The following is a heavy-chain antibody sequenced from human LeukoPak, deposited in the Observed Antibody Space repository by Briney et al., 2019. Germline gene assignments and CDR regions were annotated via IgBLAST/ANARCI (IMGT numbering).Heavy chain of an antibody. CDR1: GYTFTAQY. D-gene: IGHD5-12*01. V-gene: IGHV1-2*02. J-gene: IGHJ3*01. Sequence: GASVKVSCKASGYTFTAQYMHWVRQAPGQGLEWMAWIDPKSGDTSYAQKFQDRVTMTRDTSISTAYMDLSRLTSDDTAVYYCARTISGYPPLDLWGQGTMVTVSS. CDR2: IDPKSGDT. CDR3: ARTISGYPPLDL.